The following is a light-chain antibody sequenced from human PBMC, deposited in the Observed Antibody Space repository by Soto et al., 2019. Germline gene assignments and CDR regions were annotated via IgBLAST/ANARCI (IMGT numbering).Light chain of an antibody. CDR2: DVS. CDR3: CSYAGSPRYV. Sequence: QSALTQPRSVSWSLGQSVTISCTGTSSDVGTYNYVSWYQQHPGKAPKVMIYDVSERPSGVPDRFSGSKSGNTASLTISGLQAEDEADYYCCSYAGSPRYVLGTGTKLTVL. J-gene: IGLJ1*01. CDR1: SSDVGTYNY. V-gene: IGLV2-11*01.